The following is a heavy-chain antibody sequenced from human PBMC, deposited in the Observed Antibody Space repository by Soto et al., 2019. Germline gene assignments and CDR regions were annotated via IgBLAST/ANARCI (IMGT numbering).Heavy chain of an antibody. Sequence: ASVKVSCKASGYTFTDYYIHWERQAPGQGLQWMGWINPNSGGTNYAQTFPGRVSMTRETSINTADIHLRNLRSDHTPAYDCATRTXHFAPTAYLXSGSQRSLVTVAS. CDR1: GYTFTDYY. CDR3: ATRTXHFAPTAYLXS. J-gene: IGHJ4*02. CDR2: INPNSGGT. V-gene: IGHV1-2*02. D-gene: IGHD1-1*01.